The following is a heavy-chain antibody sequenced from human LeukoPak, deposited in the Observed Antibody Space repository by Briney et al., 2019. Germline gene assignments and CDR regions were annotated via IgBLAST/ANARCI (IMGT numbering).Heavy chain of an antibody. CDR2: IYYSGST. J-gene: IGHJ4*02. Sequence: PSETLSLTCTVSGGSISSSSYYWGWIRQPPGKGLEWIGSIYYSGSTYYNPSLKSRVTISVDTSKNQFSLELSSVTAADTAVYYCARAGYYDYVWGSYRQRFDYWGQGTLVTVSS. D-gene: IGHD3-16*02. V-gene: IGHV4-39*01. CDR1: GGSISSSSYY. CDR3: ARAGYYDYVWGSYRQRFDY.